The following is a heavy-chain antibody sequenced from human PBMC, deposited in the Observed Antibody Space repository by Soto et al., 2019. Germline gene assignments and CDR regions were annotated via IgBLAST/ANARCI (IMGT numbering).Heavy chain of an antibody. D-gene: IGHD6-25*01. Sequence: VVLIQVPSSGSEDNFTSFWGRWVRQKTGKGLEWMGIIYPGDSDTRYSPSFQGQVTISADKSISTAYLQWSSLKASDTAMYYCARSGSDDYYYYYGIDVWGQPTTLTVSS. CDR2: IYPGDSDT. V-gene: IGHV5-51*01. J-gene: IGHJ6*02. CDR1: EDNFTSFW. CDR3: ARSGSDDYYYYYGIDV.